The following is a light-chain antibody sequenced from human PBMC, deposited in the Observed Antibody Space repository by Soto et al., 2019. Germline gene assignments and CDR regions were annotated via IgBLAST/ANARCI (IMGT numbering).Light chain of an antibody. CDR1: QSISSY. CDR2: AAS. CDR3: QQSYSTPPAT. J-gene: IGKJ4*01. Sequence: DIQMTQSPSSLSASVGDRVTITCRASQSISSYLNWYQQKPGKAPKLLIYAASSLQSGVPSRFSGSGSGTDFTLTISSLQPEDFATYYCQQSYSTPPATLGGGTKVDIK. V-gene: IGKV1-39*01.